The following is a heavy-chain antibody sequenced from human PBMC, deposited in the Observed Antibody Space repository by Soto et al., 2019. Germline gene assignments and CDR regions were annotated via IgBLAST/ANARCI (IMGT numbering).Heavy chain of an antibody. J-gene: IGHJ4*02. CDR2: ISGSGGST. D-gene: IGHD2-15*01. V-gene: IGHV3-23*01. CDR3: AKDGYCSGGSCRTFDY. CDR1: GFTFSSYA. Sequence: GGSLRLSCAASGFTFSSYAMSWVRQAPGKGLEWVSAISGSGGSTYYADSVKGRFTISRDNSKNTLYLQMNSLRAEDTAVYYCAKDGYCSGGSCRTFDYWGQGTLVTVSS.